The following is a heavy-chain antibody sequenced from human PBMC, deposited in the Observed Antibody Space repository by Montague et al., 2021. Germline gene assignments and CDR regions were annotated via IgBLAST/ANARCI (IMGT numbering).Heavy chain of an antibody. CDR1: GFNFNTYT. CDR3: ARDFSKHYGLGPADF. D-gene: IGHD3-10*01. CDR2: LSHDGSKE. Sequence: SLRLSCAASGFNFNTYTVHWVRRAPGKGLEWVALLSHDGSKEFYADSVKGRFTISKDDVKTTVYLQMTDVRPEDTALYYCARDFSKHYGLGPADFWSQGTLVVVSS. V-gene: IGHV3-30*04. J-gene: IGHJ4*02.